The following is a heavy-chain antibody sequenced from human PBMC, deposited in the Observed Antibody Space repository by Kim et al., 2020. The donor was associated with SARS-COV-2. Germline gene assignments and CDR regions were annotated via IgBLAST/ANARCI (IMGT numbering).Heavy chain of an antibody. J-gene: IGHJ6*02. CDR1: GGSISSGGYY. CDR2: IYYSGST. V-gene: IGHV4-31*03. D-gene: IGHD6-13*01. CDR3: ARGQQPPWYGMDV. Sequence: SETLSLTCTVSGGSISSGGYYWSWIRQHPGKGLEWIGYIYYSGSTYYNPSLKSRVTISVDTSKNQFSLKLSSVTAADTAVYYCARGQQPPWYGMDVWGQGTTVTVSS.